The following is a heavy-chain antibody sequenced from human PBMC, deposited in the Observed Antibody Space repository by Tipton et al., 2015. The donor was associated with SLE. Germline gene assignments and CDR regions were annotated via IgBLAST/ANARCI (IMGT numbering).Heavy chain of an antibody. D-gene: IGHD2-21*01. V-gene: IGHV1-2*02. CDR1: GYTFTGYY. J-gene: IGHJ5*02. CDR3: VKETYCAGDCFGWFDP. CDR2: INPNSGGT. Sequence: QSGAEVKKPGASVKVSCKASGYTFTGYYIHWVRQAPGQGLEWMGWINPNSGGTNYAQNFQGRVTMTRDTTISTAYMELSRLRSDDTALYYCVKETYCAGDCFGWFDPWGQGTLVTVSS.